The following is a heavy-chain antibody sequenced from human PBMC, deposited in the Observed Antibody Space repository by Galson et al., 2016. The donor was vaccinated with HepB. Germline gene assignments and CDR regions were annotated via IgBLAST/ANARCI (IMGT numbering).Heavy chain of an antibody. D-gene: IGHD3-10*01. V-gene: IGHV3-7*01. CDR2: IRGDGIVS. Sequence: SPRLSCAASGFTFNAHWMNWVRQAPGKGLEWVANIRGDGIVSYYAESVRGRFTISRDNAKNSLYLQMNGLRVGETAVYYCSREMTGSYFDWGQGTLVTVSS. J-gene: IGHJ4*02. CDR3: SREMTGSYFD. CDR1: GFTFNAHW.